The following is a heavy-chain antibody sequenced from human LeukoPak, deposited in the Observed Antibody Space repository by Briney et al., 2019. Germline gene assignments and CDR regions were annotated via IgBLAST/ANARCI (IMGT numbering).Heavy chain of an antibody. V-gene: IGHV1-69*06. CDR3: ASGYYYDSSGYY. CDR1: GYTFTGYY. J-gene: IGHJ4*02. CDR2: IIPIFGTA. D-gene: IGHD3-22*01. Sequence: ASVKVSCKASGYTFTGYYMHWVRQAPGQGLEWMGGIIPIFGTANYAQKFQGRVTITADKSTSTAYMELSSLRSEDTAVYYCASGYYYDSSGYYWGQGTLVTVSS.